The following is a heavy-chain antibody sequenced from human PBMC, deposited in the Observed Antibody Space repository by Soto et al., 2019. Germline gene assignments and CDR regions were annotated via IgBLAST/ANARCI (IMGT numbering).Heavy chain of an antibody. J-gene: IGHJ4*02. D-gene: IGHD6-19*01. CDR2: IWYDGSNK. CDR1: GFTFSSYG. V-gene: IGHV3-33*01. Sequence: QVQLVESGGGVVQPGRSLRLSCAASGFTFSSYGMHWVRQAPGKGLEWVAVIWYDGSNKYYADSVKGRFTISRDNSKNTLYLRMNSLRAEDTAVYYCARDEVEVAVALDYWGQGTLVTVSS. CDR3: ARDEVEVAVALDY.